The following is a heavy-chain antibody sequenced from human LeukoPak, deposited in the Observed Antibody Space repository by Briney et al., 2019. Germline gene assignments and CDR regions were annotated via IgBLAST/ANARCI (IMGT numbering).Heavy chain of an antibody. Sequence: ASVKVSCKASGYTFTGYYMHWVRQAPGQGLEWMGWINPNSGGTNYAQKFQGRVTMTRDTSISTAYMELSRLRSDDTAVYYCAREERHSSPHAFDIWGQGTMVTVSS. J-gene: IGHJ3*02. CDR3: AREERHSSPHAFDI. D-gene: IGHD3-22*01. V-gene: IGHV1-2*02. CDR1: GYTFTGYY. CDR2: INPNSGGT.